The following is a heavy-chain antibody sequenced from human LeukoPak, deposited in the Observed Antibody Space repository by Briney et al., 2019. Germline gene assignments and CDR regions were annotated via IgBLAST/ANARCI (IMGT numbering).Heavy chain of an antibody. D-gene: IGHD3-10*01. CDR3: ARDRTRYYYGSGSYPDY. CDR1: GYTFTIYA. Sequence: ASVKVSCKTSGYTFTIYAMNWVRQAPGQGLEWMGWSNTNTVNPTYAQGFTGRFVFSLYTSVSAAYLQISSLKAEDTAVYYCARDRTRYYYGSGSYPDYWGQGTLVTVSS. V-gene: IGHV7-4-1*02. CDR2: SNTNTVNP. J-gene: IGHJ4*02.